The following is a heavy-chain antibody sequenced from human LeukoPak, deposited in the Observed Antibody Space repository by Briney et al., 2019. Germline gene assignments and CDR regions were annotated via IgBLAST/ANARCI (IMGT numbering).Heavy chain of an antibody. CDR3: VRDWGYDSSGYWQKYFDT. CDR1: GFTFSSYG. Sequence: GGSLRLSCAASGFTFSSYGMHWVRQAPGKGLEWVAVISYDGSNKYYADSVKGRFTISRDNAENTLYLQMNSLRAEDTAVYYCVRDWGYDSSGYWQKYFDTWGQGTLVTVSS. V-gene: IGHV3-30*03. D-gene: IGHD3-22*01. CDR2: ISYDGSNK. J-gene: IGHJ4*02.